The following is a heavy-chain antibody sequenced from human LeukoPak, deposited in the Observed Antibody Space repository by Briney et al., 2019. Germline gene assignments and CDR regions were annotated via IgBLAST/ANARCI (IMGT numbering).Heavy chain of an antibody. CDR3: ARWRGSTSERSDY. V-gene: IGHV3-7*01. Sequence: GGSLRLSCTAPGFTFSDYWMTWVRQAPGKGLEWVANIKQDGSAKYYVDSVKGRFTISRDNAKNSLYLQMDSLRVEDTVTYYCARWRGSTSERSDYWGQGTLVTVSS. CDR1: GFTFSDYW. CDR2: IKQDGSAK. J-gene: IGHJ4*02. D-gene: IGHD2-2*01.